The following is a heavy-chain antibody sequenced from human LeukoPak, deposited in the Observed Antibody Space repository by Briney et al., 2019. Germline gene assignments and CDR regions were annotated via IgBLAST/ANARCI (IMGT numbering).Heavy chain of an antibody. Sequence: GASVKVSCKGSGYTFTGYYMHWVRQAPGQGLEWMGWINPISGTTNYAQKLQGRVTATRDTSISTVYMELSRLESDDTAVYYCVRDLMTTPTWDFDYWGQGTLVTVAS. V-gene: IGHV1-2*02. CDR2: INPISGTT. D-gene: IGHD3-16*01. J-gene: IGHJ4*02. CDR3: VRDLMTTPTWDFDY. CDR1: GYTFTGYY.